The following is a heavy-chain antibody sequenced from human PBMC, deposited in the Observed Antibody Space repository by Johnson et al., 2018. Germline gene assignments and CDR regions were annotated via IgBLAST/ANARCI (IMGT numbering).Heavy chain of an antibody. CDR3: ARDITSHFSDYYAFDV. D-gene: IGHD2/OR15-2a*01. CDR2: ISYHGSDT. CDR1: GFIFSSYG. Sequence: QVQLVESGGGVVQPGKSLRLSCAASGFIFSSYGMHWVRQAPGKGLEWVAAISYHGSDTQYADSVRGRFIISRDNSKTALSLQMNSLRGDDTAVYFCARDITSHFSDYYAFDVWGQGTTVTV. J-gene: IGHJ6*02. V-gene: IGHV3-30*03.